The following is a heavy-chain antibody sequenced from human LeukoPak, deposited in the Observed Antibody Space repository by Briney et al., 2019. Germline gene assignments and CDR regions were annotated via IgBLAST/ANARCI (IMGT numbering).Heavy chain of an antibody. CDR2: INPNSGGT. Sequence: ASVKVSCKASGYTFTGYYMHWVRQAPGQGLEWMGWINPNSGGTNYAQKFQGRVTMTRDTSISTAYMELSRLRSDDTAVYYCARSRVVVVVAAPGEDTSYYFDYWGQGTLVTVSS. J-gene: IGHJ4*02. CDR1: GYTFTGYY. CDR3: ARSRVVVVVAAPGEDTSYYFDY. D-gene: IGHD2-15*01. V-gene: IGHV1-2*02.